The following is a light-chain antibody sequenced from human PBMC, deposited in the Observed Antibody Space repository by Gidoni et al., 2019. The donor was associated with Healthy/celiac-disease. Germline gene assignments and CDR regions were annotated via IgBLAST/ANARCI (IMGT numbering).Light chain of an antibody. CDR2: EVS. J-gene: IGLJ1*01. V-gene: IGLV2-23*02. CDR3: CSYAGSSTLV. Sequence: QSALTQPASVSGSPGQSITISCTGTSSDVGSYNLVSLYQQHPGKAPKLMIYEVSKRPSGVSNRFSGSKSGNTASLTISGLQAEDEADYYCCSYAGSSTLVFGTGTKVTVL. CDR1: SSDVGSYNL.